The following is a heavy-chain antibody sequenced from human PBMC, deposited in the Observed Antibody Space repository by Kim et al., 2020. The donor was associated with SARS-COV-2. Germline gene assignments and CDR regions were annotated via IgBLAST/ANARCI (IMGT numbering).Heavy chain of an antibody. CDR3: AKDLHGDWFSAFDL. J-gene: IGHJ2*01. CDR2: IIWNSGTR. Sequence: GGSLRLSCAASGFNFGHYGVHWVRQAPGKGLEWVSGIIWNSGTRLYADSVKGRFTISRDNAKNSLYLQMSSLRAEDTALYYCAKDLHGDWFSAFDLWGRGTLVPVSS. CDR1: GFNFGHYG. V-gene: IGHV3-9*01. D-gene: IGHD3-9*01.